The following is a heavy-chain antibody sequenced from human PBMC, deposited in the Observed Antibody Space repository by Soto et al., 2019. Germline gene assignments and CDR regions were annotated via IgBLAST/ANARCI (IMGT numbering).Heavy chain of an antibody. D-gene: IGHD2-2*01. V-gene: IGHV3-23*01. CDR1: RFTICSYA. CDR2: ISGSGGST. CDR3: AKEPRFRGVVPAATDY. Sequence: HPGVSLWLSCAASRFTICSYAMSWVSQAPGKGLEWVSAISGSGGSTYYADSVKGRFTISRDNSKNTLYLQMNSLRAEDTAVYYCAKEPRFRGVVPAATDYWGQGTLVTVSS. J-gene: IGHJ4*02.